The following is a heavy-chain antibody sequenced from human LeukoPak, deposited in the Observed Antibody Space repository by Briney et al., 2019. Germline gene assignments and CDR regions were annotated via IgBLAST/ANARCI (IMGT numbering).Heavy chain of an antibody. Sequence: GGSLRLSCSASGFTFTNYWMSWVRQAPGEGLEWVANIKQDGSVQDYMDSMKGRFTISRDNAKNSVYLQMNSLGVEDTAVYYCARIGYSSSCFDYWGQGTLVTVSS. CDR3: ARIGYSSSCFDY. CDR1: GFTFTNYW. D-gene: IGHD6-13*01. CDR2: IKQDGSVQ. V-gene: IGHV3-7*01. J-gene: IGHJ4*02.